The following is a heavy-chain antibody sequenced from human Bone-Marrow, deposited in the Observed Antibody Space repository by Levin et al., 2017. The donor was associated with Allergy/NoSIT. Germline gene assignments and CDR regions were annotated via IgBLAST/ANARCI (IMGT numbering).Heavy chain of an antibody. V-gene: IGHV3-49*03. CDR3: SKPVSGVAYYYGMDV. D-gene: IGHD2-15*01. CDR2: IRSHSYSGTA. CDR1: GFTFGDYP. J-gene: IGHJ6*02. Sequence: GESLKISCTASGFTFGDYPMSWFRQAPGKGLEWVGFIRSHSYSGTADYAASLKGRFTISRDEYTSIVYLQMDSLKDEDTAVYYCSKPVSGVAYYYGMDVWGQGTTVTVSS.